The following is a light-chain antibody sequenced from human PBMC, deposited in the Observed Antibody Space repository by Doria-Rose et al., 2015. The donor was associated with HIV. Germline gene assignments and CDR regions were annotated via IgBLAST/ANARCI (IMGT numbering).Light chain of an antibody. CDR3: KQYGTSRGI. CDR2: DAS. J-gene: IGKJ5*01. V-gene: IGKV3-20*01. Sequence: TQSPGTLSLSPGERATLSCRASQRVKSSYLAWYQQRPGQAPRLLIYDASTRSTGIPDRFSGSGSGTDFTHTISRLEREDVAVYYGKQYGTSRGIFGQGTRLEI. CDR1: QRVKSSY.